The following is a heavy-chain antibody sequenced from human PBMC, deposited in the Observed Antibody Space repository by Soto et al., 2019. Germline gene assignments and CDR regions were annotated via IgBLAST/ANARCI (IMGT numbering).Heavy chain of an antibody. J-gene: IGHJ6*02. CDR3: AREDRDRETGLVPTAIGGMDV. CDR2: IIPIFGIP. V-gene: IGHV1-69*08. D-gene: IGHD2-2*01. Sequence: QVQLVQSGAEVKKPGSSVKVSCKASGGTFSRYSITWVRQAPGHGLEWIGRIIPIFGIPTYAQKFQGKVTITVDESTSTAYMELSSLRSDDTAVYYCAREDRDRETGLVPTAIGGMDVWGQGTTVTVSS. CDR1: GGTFSRYS.